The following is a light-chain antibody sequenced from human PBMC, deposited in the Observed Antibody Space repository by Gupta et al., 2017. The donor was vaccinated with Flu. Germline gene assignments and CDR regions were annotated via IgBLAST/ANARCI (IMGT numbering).Light chain of an antibody. CDR2: GAS. CDR3: QPYGSSRA. Sequence: EVGLTQSPGTLSLSPGERATLSCRASQSVSSSHLAWYQQKPGQAPRLLIYGASSRATGIPDRFSGSGSGTDFTLTISRLEPEDFAVYYCQPYGSSRAFGRGTKVEIK. J-gene: IGKJ1*01. V-gene: IGKV3-20*01. CDR1: QSVSSSH.